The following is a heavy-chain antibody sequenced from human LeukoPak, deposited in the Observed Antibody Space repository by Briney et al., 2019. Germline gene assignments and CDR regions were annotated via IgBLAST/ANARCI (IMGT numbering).Heavy chain of an antibody. CDR3: AKSGSGYYI. CDR2: ITGSGRGDST. CDR1: GFTFSSSA. V-gene: IGHV3-23*01. D-gene: IGHD3-3*01. J-gene: IGHJ4*02. Sequence: PGGSLRLSCAASGFTFSSSAMSWVRQAPGKGLEWVSSITGSGRGDSTNYADSVKGRFTISRDNSKGTLYLQMNSLRAEDTAIYYCAKSGSGYYIWGQGTLVTVSS.